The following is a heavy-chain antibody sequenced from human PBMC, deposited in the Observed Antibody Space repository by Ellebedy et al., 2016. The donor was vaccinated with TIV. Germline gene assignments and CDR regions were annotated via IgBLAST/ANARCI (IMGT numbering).Heavy chain of an antibody. CDR1: GFTFSAHW. CDR3: ARGSRESDY. J-gene: IGHJ4*02. D-gene: IGHD3-10*01. V-gene: IGHV3-7*01. Sequence: GESLKISCAASGFTFSAHWMSWVRQTPGKGLEWVANIKPDGSAKAYVDSVRGRFTISRDNTKNSLYLEMNSLGSEDTARNYCARGSRESDYWGQGTLVTVSS. CDR2: IKPDGSAK.